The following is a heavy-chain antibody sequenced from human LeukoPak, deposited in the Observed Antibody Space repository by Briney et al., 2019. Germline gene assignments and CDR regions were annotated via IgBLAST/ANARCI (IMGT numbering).Heavy chain of an antibody. J-gene: IGHJ4*02. CDR3: AKDSSTWGNLAGHFDS. CDR2: FYASGTT. CDR1: GGSIVSHY. D-gene: IGHD6-13*01. V-gene: IGHV4-4*07. Sequence: SETLSLICTVSGGSIVSHYWNWIRQPAGRGLEWIGRFYASGTTNTSPSLRSRVTMSVDTSKNQFSLKLSSVTAADTAVYYCAKDSSTWGNLAGHFDSWGQGTLVTVSS.